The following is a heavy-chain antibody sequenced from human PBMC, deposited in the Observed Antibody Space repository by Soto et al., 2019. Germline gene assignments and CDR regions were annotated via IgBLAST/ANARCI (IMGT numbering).Heavy chain of an antibody. CDR3: TRRGRKSANWFDP. CDR2: IIPMSGRP. CDR1: GGTFNSFS. J-gene: IGHJ5*02. V-gene: IGHV1-69*06. Sequence: QVQLVQSGAEVKTPGSSVKVSCKASGGTFNSFSIDWVRQAPGQGLEWMGGIIPMSGRPNYDQRCQGRVTFSSDKSTTTVSMEVNNLTYEDTAVYYGTRRGRKSANWFDPRGQGTLVSVSS.